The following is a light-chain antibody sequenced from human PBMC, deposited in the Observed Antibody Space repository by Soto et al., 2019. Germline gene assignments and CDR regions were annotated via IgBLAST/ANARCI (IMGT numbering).Light chain of an antibody. V-gene: IGKV1-39*01. J-gene: IGKJ2*01. CDR1: QSISSY. CDR3: QQYYGIPYT. CDR2: AAS. Sequence: DIQMTQSPSSLSASVGDRVTITFRASQSISSYLNWYQQKPGKAPNLLIYAASSLQSGVPSRFSGSGSGTDFTLTISSLQAEDVAVYYCQQYYGIPYTFGQGT.